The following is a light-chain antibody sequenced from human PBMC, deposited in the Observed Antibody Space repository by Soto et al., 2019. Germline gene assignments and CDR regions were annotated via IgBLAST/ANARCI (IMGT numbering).Light chain of an antibody. CDR1: NSDVGAYNF. CDR2: EVS. Sequence: QSVLTQPPSASGSHGQSVTISCTGTNSDVGAYNFVSWYQQHPGKAPKLMIYEVSTRPSGVVDRFSGSKSGSTASLTVSGLQAEDEGDYYCSSYAGSNNLIFGGGTKLTVL. J-gene: IGLJ2*01. CDR3: SSYAGSNNLI. V-gene: IGLV2-8*01.